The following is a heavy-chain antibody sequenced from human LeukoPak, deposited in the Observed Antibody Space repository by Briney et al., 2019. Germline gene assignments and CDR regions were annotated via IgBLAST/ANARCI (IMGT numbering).Heavy chain of an antibody. CDR2: IQHGGGNQ. Sequence: GGSLRLSCAASGFILNNYYMHWVRQAPGKGLEWVASIQHGGGNQYYVHSGKGRFSISRDNSKNTLYLQMNSLRTEDTAVYYCAKREAVAAMSDFDYWGQGTLVTVSS. D-gene: IGHD6-19*01. CDR1: GFILNNYY. CDR3: AKREAVAAMSDFDY. V-gene: IGHV3-30*02. J-gene: IGHJ4*02.